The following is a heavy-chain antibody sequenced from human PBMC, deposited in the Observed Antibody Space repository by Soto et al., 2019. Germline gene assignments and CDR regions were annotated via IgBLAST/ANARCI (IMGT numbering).Heavy chain of an antibody. CDR1: GGTFGSDA. Sequence: GASVKVSCKASGGTFGSDAITWVRQAPGQGLEWMGWINPKSGGTKYAQKFQGRVTMTRDTSISTAYMELSSLRYDDTAVYYCARTYYYESSGYYCIGYWGQGTQVTVSS. J-gene: IGHJ4*02. V-gene: IGHV1-2*02. D-gene: IGHD3-22*01. CDR3: ARTYYYESSGYYCIGY. CDR2: INPKSGGT.